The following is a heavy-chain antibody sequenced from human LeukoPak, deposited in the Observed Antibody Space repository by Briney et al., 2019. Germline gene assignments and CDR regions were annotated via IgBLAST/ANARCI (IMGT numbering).Heavy chain of an antibody. V-gene: IGHV1-69*13. CDR1: GGTFSSYA. Sequence: SVKVSCKASGGTFSSYAISWVRQAPGQGLEWMGGIIPIFGTANYAQKFQGRVTITADESTSTAYMELSSLRSEDTAVYYCARGPLGRRGYSGYVTFDYWGQGTLVTVSS. CDR2: IIPIFGTA. D-gene: IGHD5-12*01. J-gene: IGHJ4*02. CDR3: ARGPLGRRGYSGYVTFDY.